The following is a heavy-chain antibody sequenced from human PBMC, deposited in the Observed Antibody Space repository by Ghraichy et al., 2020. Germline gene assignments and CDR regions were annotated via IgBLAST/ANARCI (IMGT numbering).Heavy chain of an antibody. D-gene: IGHD4-17*01. V-gene: IGHV2-5*02. CDR3: AHRLGRGTVTTSQFDY. CDR2: IYWDDDK. CDR1: GFSLSTSGVG. J-gene: IGHJ4*02. Sequence: LVKPTQTLTLTCTFFGFSLSTSGVGVGWIRQPPGKALEWLAVIYWDDDKRYSPSLESRLTITKDTSKNQVVLTMTNMDPVDTATYYCAHRLGRGTVTTSQFDYWGQGTLFTVAS.